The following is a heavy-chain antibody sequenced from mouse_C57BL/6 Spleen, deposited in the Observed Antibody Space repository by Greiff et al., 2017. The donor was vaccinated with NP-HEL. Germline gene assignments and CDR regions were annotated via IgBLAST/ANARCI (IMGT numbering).Heavy chain of an antibody. Sequence: QVQLQQPGAELVKPGASVKLSCKASGYTFTSYWMHWVKQRPGQGLEWIGMIHPNSGSTNYNEKFKSKATLTVDKSSSTAYMQLSSLTSEDSAVYYCARWSGWLLPSFAYWGQGTLVTVSA. CDR1: GYTFTSYW. J-gene: IGHJ3*01. V-gene: IGHV1-64*01. D-gene: IGHD2-3*01. CDR3: ARWSGWLLPSFAY. CDR2: IHPNSGST.